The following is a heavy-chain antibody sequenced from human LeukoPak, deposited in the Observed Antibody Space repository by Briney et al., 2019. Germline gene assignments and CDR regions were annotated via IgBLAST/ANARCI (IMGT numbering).Heavy chain of an antibody. D-gene: IGHD6-19*01. CDR2: ITSSGRTK. V-gene: IGHV3-11*01. CDR3: AREISLGGGWYGDD. CDR1: GFTFSHYY. J-gene: IGHJ4*02. Sequence: PGGSLRLSCVASGFTFSHYYMSWFRQAPGKGLEWLSYITSSGRTKDYADSVKGRFTMSRDNARNSLYLQLDSLRAEDTAVYYCAREISLGGGWYGDDWGQGTLVTVSS.